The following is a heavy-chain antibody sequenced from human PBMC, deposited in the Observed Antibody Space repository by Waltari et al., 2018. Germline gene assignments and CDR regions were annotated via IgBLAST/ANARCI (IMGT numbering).Heavy chain of an antibody. Sequence: EVQLLESGGGLVQPGGSLRLSCAASGCTFSSYAMSWVRQAPGKGLEWVSAISGSGGSTYYADSVKGRFTISRDNSKNTLYLQMNSLRAEDTAVYYCAKWRWELLWYFDLWGRGTLVTVSS. V-gene: IGHV3-23*01. CDR1: GCTFSSYA. J-gene: IGHJ2*01. CDR2: ISGSGGST. CDR3: AKWRWELLWYFDL. D-gene: IGHD1-26*01.